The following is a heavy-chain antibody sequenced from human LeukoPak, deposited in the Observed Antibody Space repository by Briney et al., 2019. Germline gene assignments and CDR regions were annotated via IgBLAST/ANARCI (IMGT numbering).Heavy chain of an antibody. D-gene: IGHD5-18*01. CDR2: IYHSGST. CDR1: GGSISSGGYS. V-gene: IGHV4-30-2*01. CDR3: ARGGGYSYGRLFDY. J-gene: IGHJ4*02. Sequence: SQTLSLTCAVSGGSISSGGYSWSWIRQPPGKGLEWIGYIYHSGSTYYNPSLKSRVTISVDRSKNQFSLKLSSVTAADTAVYYCARGGGYSYGRLFDYWGQGTLVTVSS.